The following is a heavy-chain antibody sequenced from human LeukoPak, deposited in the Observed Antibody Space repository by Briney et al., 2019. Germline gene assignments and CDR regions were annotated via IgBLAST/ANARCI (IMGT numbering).Heavy chain of an antibody. Sequence: GGSLRLSCAASGFTFSDYYMGWIRQAPGKGLEWLSYISGSGTIIFYADSVKGRFTIPRDNAQNSLDLHMTSLRAEDTAVYYCGRDFGLIGTKRSFDIWGQGTMVTVSS. CDR2: ISGSGTII. V-gene: IGHV3-11*01. CDR3: GRDFGLIGTKRSFDI. D-gene: IGHD1-7*01. J-gene: IGHJ3*02. CDR1: GFTFSDYY.